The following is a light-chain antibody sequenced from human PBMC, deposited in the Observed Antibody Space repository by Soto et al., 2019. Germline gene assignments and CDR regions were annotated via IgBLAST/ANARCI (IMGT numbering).Light chain of an antibody. CDR2: GAS. CDR3: QQYNNWPLT. Sequence: EIVMTQSPATLSVSPGKRATVSCRASHSVSSNLAWYQQKPGQSPRLLIYGASARATGVPARFSGTGSGTEFTLTISSLQSEDFAVYYCQQYNNWPLTFGGGTKVEIQ. CDR1: HSVSSN. V-gene: IGKV3-15*01. J-gene: IGKJ4*01.